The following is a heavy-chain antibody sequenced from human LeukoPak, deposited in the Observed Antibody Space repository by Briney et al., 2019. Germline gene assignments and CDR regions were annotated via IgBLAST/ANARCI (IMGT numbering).Heavy chain of an antibody. Sequence: GGSLRLSCAASGLTFSSYAMHWVRQAPGKGLEYVSAISSNGGSTYYANSVKGRFTISRDNSKNTLYLQMGSLRAEDMAVYYCARGIVVVPAAMGYYFDYWGQGTLVTVSS. CDR1: GLTFSSYA. D-gene: IGHD2-2*01. CDR3: ARGIVVVPAAMGYYFDY. J-gene: IGHJ4*02. V-gene: IGHV3-64*01. CDR2: ISSNGGST.